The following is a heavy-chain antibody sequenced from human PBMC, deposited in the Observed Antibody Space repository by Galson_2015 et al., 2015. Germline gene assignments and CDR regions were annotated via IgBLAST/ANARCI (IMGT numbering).Heavy chain of an antibody. CDR3: ARGSPPKDYDFWSGPFDY. CDR2: ISYDGSNK. Sequence: LRLSCAASGFTFSSYAMHWVRQAPGKGLEWVAVISYDGSNKYYADSVKGRFTISRDNSKNTLYLQMNSLRAEDTAVYYCARGSPPKDYDFWSGPFDYWGQGTLVTVSS. J-gene: IGHJ4*02. CDR1: GFTFSSYA. V-gene: IGHV3-30-3*01. D-gene: IGHD3-3*01.